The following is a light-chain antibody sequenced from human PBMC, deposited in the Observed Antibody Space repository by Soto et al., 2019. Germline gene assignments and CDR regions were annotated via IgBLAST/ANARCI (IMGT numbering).Light chain of an antibody. CDR3: CSYAGSYTYYV. V-gene: IGLV2-11*01. J-gene: IGLJ1*01. CDR2: DVS. CDR1: SSDVGGYNY. Sequence: QSVLTQPRSVSGSPGQSVTISCTGTSSDVGGYNYVSWYQQHPGKAPKLMIYDVSKRPSGVPDRFSGSKSGNTASLTISGRQADDEADYYCCSYAGSYTYYVFGAGTKLTVL.